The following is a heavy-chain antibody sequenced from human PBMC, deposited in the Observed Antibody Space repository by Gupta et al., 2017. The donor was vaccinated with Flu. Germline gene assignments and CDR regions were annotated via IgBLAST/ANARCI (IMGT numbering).Heavy chain of an antibody. D-gene: IGHD5-12*01. J-gene: IGHJ4*02. CDR3: ARSESGNDSGDY. CDR1: GGSLSNYH. Sequence: QVQLLESGPGLVKPSETLFLTCTVSGGSLSNYHWSWIRQPPGKGLEWIAYFQYTGSTTYSPSLESRVAISVDASENQFSLKVTSVTAADTAVYYCARSESGNDSGDYWGQGALVTVSS. CDR2: FQYTGST. V-gene: IGHV4-59*08.